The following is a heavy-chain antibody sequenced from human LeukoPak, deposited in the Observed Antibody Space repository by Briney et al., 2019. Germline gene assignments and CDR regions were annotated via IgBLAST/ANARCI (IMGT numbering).Heavy chain of an antibody. D-gene: IGHD3-22*01. CDR2: ISSSSSTI. J-gene: IGHJ6*02. Sequence: GGSLRLSCAASGFTFSSYSMNWVRQAPGKGLEWVSYISSSSSTIYYADSVKGRFTISRDNAKNSLYLQMNSLRAEDTAVYYCARGAYDSSGYYYYGMDVWGQGTTVTVSS. V-gene: IGHV3-48*04. CDR3: ARGAYDSSGYYYYGMDV. CDR1: GFTFSSYS.